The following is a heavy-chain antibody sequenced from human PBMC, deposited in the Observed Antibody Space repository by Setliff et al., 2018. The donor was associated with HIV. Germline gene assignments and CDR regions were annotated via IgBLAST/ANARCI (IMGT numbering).Heavy chain of an antibody. J-gene: IGHJ6*03. CDR1: GGSITSHY. Sequence: SETLSLTCSVSGGSITSHYWTWIRQPPGKGLEWIGSIYYSGSTYYNPSLKSRVTISVDTSKNQFSLRLSSVTAADTAVFYCARASTGYSSIWYRNGLTYYNYMDVWGRGTKVTVSS. CDR3: ARASTGYSSIWYRNGLTYYNYMDV. CDR2: IYYSGST. V-gene: IGHV4-59*05. D-gene: IGHD6-13*01.